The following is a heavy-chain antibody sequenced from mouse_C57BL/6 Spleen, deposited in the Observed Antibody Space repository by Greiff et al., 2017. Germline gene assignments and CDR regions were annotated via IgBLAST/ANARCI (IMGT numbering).Heavy chain of an antibody. CDR3: ARTPYYYGSSYDYAMDY. V-gene: IGHV1-39*01. CDR1: GYSFTDYN. J-gene: IGHJ4*01. Sequence: EVKLQESGPELVKPGASVKISCKASGYSFTDYNMNWVKQSNGKSLEWIGVINPNYGTTSYNQKFKGKATLTVDQSSSTAYMQLNSLTSEDSAVYYCARTPYYYGSSYDYAMDYWGQGTSVTVSS. D-gene: IGHD1-1*01. CDR2: INPNYGTT.